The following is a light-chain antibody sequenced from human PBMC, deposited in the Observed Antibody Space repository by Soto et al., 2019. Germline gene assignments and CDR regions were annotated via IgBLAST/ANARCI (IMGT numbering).Light chain of an antibody. CDR1: TSGLEIKI. J-gene: IGLJ3*02. CDR3: AGWDDSLLGPV. Sequence: QSALTQPPSASGTPGQRVTISCSGSTSGLEIKILNWYQHLPGKAHKLLIYNAYQRPSGVPDRFSGDRSGTSASLVIAGLRSEDEAEYYCAGWDDSLLGPVFGGGTKLTVL. CDR2: NAY. V-gene: IGLV1-44*01.